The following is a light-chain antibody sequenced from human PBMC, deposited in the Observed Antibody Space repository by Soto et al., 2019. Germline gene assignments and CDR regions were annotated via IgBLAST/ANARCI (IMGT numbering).Light chain of an antibody. CDR1: SSNIGSNT. Sequence: VLTQPPSASGTPGQRVTISCSGSSSNIGSNTVNWYQQLPGTAPKLLIYSNNQRPSGVPDRFSGSKSGTSASLAISGLQSEDEADYYCAACYDSLKGVFVTGTKVTVL. CDR3: AACYDSLKGV. CDR2: SNN. V-gene: IGLV1-44*01. J-gene: IGLJ1*01.